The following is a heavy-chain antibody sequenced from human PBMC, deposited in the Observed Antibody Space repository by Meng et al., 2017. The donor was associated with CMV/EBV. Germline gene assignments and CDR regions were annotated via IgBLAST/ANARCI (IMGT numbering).Heavy chain of an antibody. CDR3: ARVPDFWSGLDDGMDV. J-gene: IGHJ6*02. D-gene: IGHD3-3*01. V-gene: IGHV1-46*01. Sequence: ASVKVSCKASGYTFTSYYMHWVRQAPGQGLEWMGIINPSGGSTSYAQKFQGRVTMTRDTSTSTVYMELSSLRSDDTAVYYCARVPDFWSGLDDGMDVWGQGTTVTVSS. CDR1: GYTFTSYY. CDR2: INPSGGST.